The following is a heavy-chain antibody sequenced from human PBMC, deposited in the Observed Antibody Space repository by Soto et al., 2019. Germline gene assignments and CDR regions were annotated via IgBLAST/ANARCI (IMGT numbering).Heavy chain of an antibody. D-gene: IGHD3-10*01. CDR2: ISGSGGST. CDR1: GFPFSSYA. J-gene: IGHJ4*02. V-gene: IGHV3-23*01. Sequence: GGSLSLSCAPSGFPFSSYAMSWVRQAPGKGLEWVSAISGSGGSTYYADSVKGRFTISRDNSKNTLYLQMNSLRAEDTAVYYCANMRPELSSGSFYDWGQGTLVTVSS. CDR3: ANMRPELSSGSFYD.